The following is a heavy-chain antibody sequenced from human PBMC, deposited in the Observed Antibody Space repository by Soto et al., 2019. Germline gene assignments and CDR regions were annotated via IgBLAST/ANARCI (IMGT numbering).Heavy chain of an antibody. D-gene: IGHD3-10*01. CDR1: GGSISSYY. V-gene: IGHV4-59*08. CDR3: ARRWGSGIDS. Sequence: SETLSLTCTGSGGSISSYYWSWIRQPPGKGLEWIGYIYYSGSTNYNPSLKSRVTISVDTSKNQFSLKLSSVTAADTAVYYCARRWGSGIDSWGQGTLVTVSS. J-gene: IGHJ4*02. CDR2: IYYSGST.